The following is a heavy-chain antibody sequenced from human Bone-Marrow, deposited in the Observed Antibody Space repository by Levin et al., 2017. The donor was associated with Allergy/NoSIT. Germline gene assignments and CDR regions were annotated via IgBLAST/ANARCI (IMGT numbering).Heavy chain of an antibody. V-gene: IGHV3-30*03. J-gene: IGHJ3*01. Sequence: LSLTCVASGFTFKSLGMHWVRLTPGKGLEWLAVVSYNGVNKDYADSVRGRFTVSKDASETTLYLQMDSLRVEDTAVYYCARARWEPYSPDAYDAWGQGTVVTVS. D-gene: IGHD1-14*01. CDR2: VSYNGVNK. CDR1: GFTFKSLG. CDR3: ARARWEPYSPDAYDA.